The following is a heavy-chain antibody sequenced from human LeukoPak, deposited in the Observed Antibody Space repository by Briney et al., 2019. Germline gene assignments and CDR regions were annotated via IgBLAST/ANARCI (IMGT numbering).Heavy chain of an antibody. J-gene: IGHJ4*02. CDR3: AKDGQYSSSSPFYFDY. CDR2: ISSSGGST. V-gene: IGHV3-23*01. CDR1: GFTFSSYA. D-gene: IGHD6-6*01. Sequence: GGSLRLSCAASGFTFSSYAMSWVRQAPGKGLEWVSGISSSGGSTYYADSVKGRFTISRDNSKNTLYLQMNSLRAEDTAVYYCAKDGQYSSSSPFYFDYWGQGTLVTVSS.